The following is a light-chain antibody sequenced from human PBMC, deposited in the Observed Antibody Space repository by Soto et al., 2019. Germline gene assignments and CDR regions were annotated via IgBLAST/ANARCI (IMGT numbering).Light chain of an antibody. Sequence: DIQMTQPPSSLSASVGDRVTITCRTSQSITTYLNWYQQKPGKAPKLLIYAASSLQSGVPSRFSGSGSGTDFTLTISCLQSEDFATYYCQQYYSFPYTFGQGTKVDIK. V-gene: IGKV1-39*01. CDR2: AAS. J-gene: IGKJ2*01. CDR1: QSITTY. CDR3: QQYYSFPYT.